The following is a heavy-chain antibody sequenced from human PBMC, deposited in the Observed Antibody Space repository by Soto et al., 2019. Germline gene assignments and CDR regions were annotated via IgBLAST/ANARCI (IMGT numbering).Heavy chain of an antibody. CDR3: AKDVRVVPDAIFDY. D-gene: IGHD2-2*01. Sequence: GSLRLRCTAVGGTFGSFAVSWVLQETGKGLEWVSAISGSGGSTYYADSVKGRFTISRDNSKNTLYLQMNSLRAEDTAVYYCAKDVRVVPDAIFDYWGQGTLVTVSS. CDR1: GGTFGSFA. J-gene: IGHJ4*02. CDR2: ISGSGGST. V-gene: IGHV3-23*01.